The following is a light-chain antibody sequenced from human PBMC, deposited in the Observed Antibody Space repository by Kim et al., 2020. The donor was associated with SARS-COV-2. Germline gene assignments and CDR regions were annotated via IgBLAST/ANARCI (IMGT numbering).Light chain of an antibody. CDR1: QSISAW. CDR2: KAS. V-gene: IGKV1-5*03. Sequence: DIQMTQSPSTLSASIGDRVTIACRASQSISAWMAWYQQNPGKAPKLLIYKASTLLSGVPSRFSGSASGTEFTLTISSLQPDDFATYYCQQYYGYPRTFGQGTKVDIK. J-gene: IGKJ1*01. CDR3: QQYYGYPRT.